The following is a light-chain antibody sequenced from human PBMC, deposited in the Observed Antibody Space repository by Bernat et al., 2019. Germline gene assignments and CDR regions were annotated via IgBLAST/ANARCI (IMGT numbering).Light chain of an antibody. CDR1: SGHSSYI. Sequence: QPVLTQSSSASASLGSSVSLTCTLSSGHSSYIIAWHQQQPGKAPRYLMKLEGSGSYNKGSGVPDRFSGPSSGADRYLTISNLQSEDEAVYYCETWDSNTRVFGGVTKLTVL. V-gene: IGLV4-60*03. CDR2: LEGSGSY. CDR3: ETWDSNTRV. J-gene: IGLJ3*02.